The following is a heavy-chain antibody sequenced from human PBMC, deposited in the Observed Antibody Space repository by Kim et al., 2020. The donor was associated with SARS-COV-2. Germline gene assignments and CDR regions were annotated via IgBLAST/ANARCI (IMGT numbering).Heavy chain of an antibody. CDR2: IYYSGST. J-gene: IGHJ4*02. V-gene: IGHV4-59*01. CDR3: ARGVGDGYNFRRVALDY. D-gene: IGHD5-12*01. CDR1: GGSISSYY. Sequence: SETLSLTCTVSGGSISSYYWSWIRQPPGKGLEWIGYIYYSGSTNYNPSLKSRVTISVDTSKNQFSLKLSSVTAADTAVYYCARGVGDGYNFRRVALDYWGQGTLVTVSS.